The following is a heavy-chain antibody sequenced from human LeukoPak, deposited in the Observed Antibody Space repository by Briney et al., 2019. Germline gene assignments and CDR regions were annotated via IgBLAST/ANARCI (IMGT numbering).Heavy chain of an antibody. D-gene: IGHD6-13*01. Sequence: ASVKVSCKASGYTFISYALNWVRQAPGQGLEWMGWISAYNGNTNYAQKLQGRVTMTTDTSTSTAYMELKSLRSDDTAVYYCARVPWGAAAGTADYWGQGTLVTVSS. CDR3: ARVPWGAAAGTADY. V-gene: IGHV1-18*01. CDR1: GYTFISYA. CDR2: ISAYNGNT. J-gene: IGHJ4*02.